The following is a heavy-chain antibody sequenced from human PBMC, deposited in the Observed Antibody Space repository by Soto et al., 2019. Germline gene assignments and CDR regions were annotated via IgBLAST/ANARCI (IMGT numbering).Heavy chain of an antibody. V-gene: IGHV1-69*13. Sequence: SAKVSCKAPRGTFSSYAISWVGQAPGRGRDPIGGIMPIFGTANYAQKLQGRVTITADESTSTAYMELSSLRSEDTAVYYCASDFPYPYCSGGSCYSDRMDVWGQAITVT. J-gene: IGHJ6*02. CDR3: ASDFPYPYCSGGSCYSDRMDV. CDR1: RGTFSSYA. D-gene: IGHD2-15*01. CDR2: IMPIFGTA.